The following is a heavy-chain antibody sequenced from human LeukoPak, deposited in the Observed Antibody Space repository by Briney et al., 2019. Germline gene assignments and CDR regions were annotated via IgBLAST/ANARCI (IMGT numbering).Heavy chain of an antibody. CDR1: GFSFSNYW. V-gene: IGHV3-7*01. J-gene: IGHJ4*02. CDR3: ARDPDF. Sequence: PGGSLRLSCAASGFSFSNYWMSWFRQVPGKGLEWVANIKQDGSEKYYVDSVKGRFTISRDNAKNSLYLQMNSLRAEDTAVYYCARDPDFWGQGILVTVSS. CDR2: IKQDGSEK.